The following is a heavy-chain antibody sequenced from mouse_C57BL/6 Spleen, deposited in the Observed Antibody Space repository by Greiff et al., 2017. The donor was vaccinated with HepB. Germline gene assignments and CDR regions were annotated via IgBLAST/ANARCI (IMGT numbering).Heavy chain of an antibody. V-gene: IGHV1-52*01. CDR3: ASTPYCYGSSYGFAY. D-gene: IGHD1-1*01. CDR2: IDPSDSET. Sequence: QVQLQQPGAELVRPGSSVKLSCKASGYTFTSYWMHWVKQRPIQGLEWIGNIDPSDSETHYNQKFKDKATLTVDKSSSTAYMQLSSLTSEDSAVYYCASTPYCYGSSYGFAYWGQGTLVTVSA. J-gene: IGHJ3*01. CDR1: GYTFTSYW.